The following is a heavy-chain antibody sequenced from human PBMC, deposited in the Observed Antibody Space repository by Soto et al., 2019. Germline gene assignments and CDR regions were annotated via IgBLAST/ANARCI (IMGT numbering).Heavy chain of an antibody. CDR2: LYDIESRSYNPYSEII. J-gene: IGHJ4*02. CDR3: VRNVAGATVPYYFDF. CDR1: GDSISRSTYY. Sequence: QLQLRESGPGLVKPSETLSLTCTVSGDSISRSTYYWGWIRQPPGKGLEWIGSLYDIESRSYNPYSEIIYYNPSLKRRVTISADTSKNQFSLKLNSVTAADTAVYYCVRNVAGATVPYYFDFWGQGIVVTVSS. V-gene: IGHV4-39*01. D-gene: IGHD1-26*01.